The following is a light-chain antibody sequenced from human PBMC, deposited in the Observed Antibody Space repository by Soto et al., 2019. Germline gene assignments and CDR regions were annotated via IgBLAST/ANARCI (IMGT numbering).Light chain of an antibody. V-gene: IGLV2-14*01. CDR2: EVS. CDR1: SSDVGSYNY. Sequence: QSALTHPASVSGSPGQSITISCTGTSSDVGSYNYVSWYLLYPGKAPKLIIYEVSNRPSGVSNRFSGSKSGNTASLTISGLQAEDEADYFCSSYSASSTPVFGTGTKLTVL. CDR3: SSYSASSTPV. J-gene: IGLJ1*01.